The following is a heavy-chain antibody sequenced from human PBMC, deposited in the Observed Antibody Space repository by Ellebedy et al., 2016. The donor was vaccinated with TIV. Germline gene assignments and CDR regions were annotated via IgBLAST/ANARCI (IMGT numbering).Heavy chain of an antibody. CDR2: IIPIFGTA. V-gene: IGHV1-69*13. D-gene: IGHD5-12*01. CDR3: ARDIVAYYYYGMDV. CDR1: RGTFSSYA. Sequence: SVKVSXKASRGTFSSYAISWVRQAPGQGLEWMGGIIPIFGTANYAQKFQGRVTITADESTSTAYMELSSLRSEDTAVYYCARDIVAYYYYGMDVWGQGTTVTVSS. J-gene: IGHJ6*02.